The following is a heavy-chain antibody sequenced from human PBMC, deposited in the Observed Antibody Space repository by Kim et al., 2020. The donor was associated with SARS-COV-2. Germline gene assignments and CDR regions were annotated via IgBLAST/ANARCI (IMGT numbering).Heavy chain of an antibody. V-gene: IGHV4-34*01. J-gene: IGHJ4*02. CDR3: ARGDTNGYYTVYDY. Sequence: NPSLKSRVNISVDSSQNQFSLKLSSVTAADTAVYYCARGDTNGYYTVYDYWGQVTLVPVSS. D-gene: IGHD2-8*01.